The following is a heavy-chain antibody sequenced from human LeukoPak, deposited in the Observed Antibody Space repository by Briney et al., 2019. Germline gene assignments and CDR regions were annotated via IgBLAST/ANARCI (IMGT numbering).Heavy chain of an antibody. Sequence: PGGSLRLSCAASGFTFSSYAMSWVRQAPGKGLEWDSAISGSGGSTYYADSVKGRFTISRDNSKNTLYLQMNSLRAEDTAVYYCAKFPCSTSGVFYYYYYMDVWGKGTTVTVSS. CDR3: AKFPCSTSGVFYYYYYMDV. J-gene: IGHJ6*03. D-gene: IGHD2-8*01. CDR2: ISGSGGST. CDR1: GFTFSSYA. V-gene: IGHV3-23*01.